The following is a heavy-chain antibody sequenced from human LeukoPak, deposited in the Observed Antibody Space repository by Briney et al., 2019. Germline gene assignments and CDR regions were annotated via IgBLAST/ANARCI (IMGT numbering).Heavy chain of an antibody. D-gene: IGHD4-17*01. J-gene: IGHJ4*02. CDR1: GFTFRSYW. CDR2: INSDGSST. CDR3: ARLYGGYGDYYFDY. Sequence: GGSLRLSCAASGFTFRSYWMHWVRQAPGKGLVWVSRINSDGSSTSYADTVKGRFTIFRDNAKNTLYLQMNSLRAEDTAVYYCARLYGGYGDYYFDYWGQGTLVTVSS. V-gene: IGHV3-74*01.